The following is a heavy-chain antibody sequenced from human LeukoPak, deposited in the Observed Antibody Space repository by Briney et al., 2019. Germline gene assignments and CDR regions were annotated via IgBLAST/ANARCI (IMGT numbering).Heavy chain of an antibody. V-gene: IGHV2-5*02. D-gene: IGHD6-13*01. CDR1: GFSLSTSGVG. Sequence: SGPTLVHPTPPLTLTCTFSGFSLSTSGVGVGWIRQPPGKALEWLARIYVDDDKRYSPSLKSRLTITKDTSKNHVVLTMTNMDPVDTATYYCAHSQIAAAGPEWFDPRGQGTLGTVS. J-gene: IGHJ5*02. CDR2: IYVDDDK. CDR3: AHSQIAAAGPEWFDP.